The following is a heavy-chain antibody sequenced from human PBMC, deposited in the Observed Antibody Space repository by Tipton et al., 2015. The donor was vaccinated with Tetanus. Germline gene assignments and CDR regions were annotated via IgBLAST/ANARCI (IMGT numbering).Heavy chain of an antibody. D-gene: IGHD3-3*01. CDR3: ARESITIVGVVSIDY. CDR1: GGSIRSSNW. Sequence: TLSLTCAVSGGSIRSSNWRSWVRQTPGKGLEWIGEIDHSGTTNYNPSLKSRVTMSVDNSKNQFSLKLNSVTAADTAVYYCARESITIVGVVSIDYWTQGPLVT. J-gene: IGHJ4*02. CDR2: IDHSGTT. V-gene: IGHV4-4*02.